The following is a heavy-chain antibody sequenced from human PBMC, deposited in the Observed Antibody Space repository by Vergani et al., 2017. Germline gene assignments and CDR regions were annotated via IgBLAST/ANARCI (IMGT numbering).Heavy chain of an antibody. CDR2: IYYSGST. CDR1: GGSVSSGSYY. Sequence: QVQLQESGPGLVKPSETLSLTCTVSGGSVSSGSYYWSWIRQPPGKGLEWIGYIYYSGSTNYNPSLKSRVTISVDTSKNQFSLKLSSVTSADTAVYYCARAPYCSSTSCDSSAYAFDIWGQGTMVTVSS. CDR3: ARAPYCSSTSCDSSAYAFDI. V-gene: IGHV4-61*01. J-gene: IGHJ3*02. D-gene: IGHD2-2*01.